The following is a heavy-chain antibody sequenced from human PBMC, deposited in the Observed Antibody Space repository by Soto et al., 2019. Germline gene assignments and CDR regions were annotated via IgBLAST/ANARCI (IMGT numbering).Heavy chain of an antibody. D-gene: IGHD2-2*01. V-gene: IGHV1-3*01. CDR3: ASGNCSSTSCSYYYYGMDV. J-gene: IGHJ6*02. CDR2: INAGNGNT. CDR1: GYTFTSYA. Sequence: QVQLVQSGAEVKKPGASVKVSCKASGYTFTSYAMHWVRQAPGQRLEWMGWINAGNGNTKYSQKFQRRVTITRDTSASTAYMELSSLRSEDTAVYYCASGNCSSTSCSYYYYGMDVWGQGTTVTVSS.